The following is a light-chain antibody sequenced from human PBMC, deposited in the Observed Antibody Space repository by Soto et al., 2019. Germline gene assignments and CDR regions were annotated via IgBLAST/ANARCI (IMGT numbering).Light chain of an antibody. V-gene: IGKV1-12*01. CDR3: QQAHSPFT. J-gene: IGKJ3*01. CDR1: QGFSGW. CDR2: AAS. Sequence: EIQMTQSPSSVSASVGDRVTITCRASQGFSGWLAWYQQKPGKAPKLLIYAASSLQPGVPSRFSVSGSGTDFTLTISSLQPEDFATYYCQQAHSPFTFGPGTKVDIK.